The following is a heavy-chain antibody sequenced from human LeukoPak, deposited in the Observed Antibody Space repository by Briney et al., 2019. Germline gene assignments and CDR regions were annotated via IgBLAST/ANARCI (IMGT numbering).Heavy chain of an antibody. J-gene: IGHJ6*02. CDR1: GGTFSSYA. V-gene: IGHV1-69*13. CDR2: IIPIFGTA. CDR3: ANKVVVEDYYYYGMDV. Sequence: SVKVSCQASGGTFSSYAISWVRQAPGQGLEWMGGIIPIFGTANYAQKFQGRVTITADESTSTAYMELSSLRSEDTAVYYCANKVVVEDYYYYGMDVWGQGTTVTVSS. D-gene: IGHD2-15*01.